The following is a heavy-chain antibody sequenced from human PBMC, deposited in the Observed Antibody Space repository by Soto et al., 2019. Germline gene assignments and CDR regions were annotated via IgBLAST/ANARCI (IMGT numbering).Heavy chain of an antibody. V-gene: IGHV1-2*02. D-gene: IGHD3-22*01. J-gene: IGHJ3*02. Sequence: QVQLVQSGAEVKKPGASVKVSCKASGYTFSGYYMHWVRQAPGQGLEWMGWINPNSGGTNYAQKFQGRVPMTRDTSSSTAYMELSRLRSDDTAVYYCARDPRVYYDSSGYYSGGAFDIWGQGTMVTVSS. CDR1: GYTFSGYY. CDR2: INPNSGGT. CDR3: ARDPRVYYDSSGYYSGGAFDI.